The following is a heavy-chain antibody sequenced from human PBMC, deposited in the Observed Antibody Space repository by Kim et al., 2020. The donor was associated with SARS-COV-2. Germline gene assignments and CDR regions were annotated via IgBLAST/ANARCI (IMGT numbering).Heavy chain of an antibody. Sequence: GGSLRLSCAASGFTFSNAWMSWVRQAPGKGLEWVGRIKSKTDGGTTDYAAPVKGRFTISRDDSKNTLYLQMNSLKTEDTAVYYCTTPFDYGVYYFDYWGQGTLVTVSS. D-gene: IGHD4-17*01. J-gene: IGHJ4*02. CDR2: IKSKTDGGTT. V-gene: IGHV3-15*01. CDR1: GFTFSNAW. CDR3: TTPFDYGVYYFDY.